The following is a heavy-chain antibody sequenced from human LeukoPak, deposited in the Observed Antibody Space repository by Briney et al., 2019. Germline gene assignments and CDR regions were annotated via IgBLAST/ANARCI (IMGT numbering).Heavy chain of an antibody. V-gene: IGHV3-53*01. Sequence: GGSLRLSCAASGFTVSSNYMSWVRQAPGKGLEWVSVIYSGGSTYYADSVKGRFTISRDNSKNTLYLQMNSLGAEDTAVYYCAGNRGYSRYDPTGDYYYGMDVWGQGTTVTVSS. J-gene: IGHJ6*02. D-gene: IGHD5-12*01. CDR3: AGNRGYSRYDPTGDYYYGMDV. CDR1: GFTVSSNY. CDR2: IYSGGST.